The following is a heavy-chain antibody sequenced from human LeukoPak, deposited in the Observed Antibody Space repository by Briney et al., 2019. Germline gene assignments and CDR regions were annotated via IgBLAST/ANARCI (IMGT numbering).Heavy chain of an antibody. CDR3: ARGEGTAMVPYYYYYGMDV. CDR2: IYSGGST. V-gene: IGHV3-53*01. Sequence: GVSLRLYCAASGFTVSSNYMSWVRQAPGKGLEWVSVIYSGGSTYYADSVKGRFTISRDNSKNTLYLQMNSLRAEHTAVYYCARGEGTAMVPYYYYYGMDVWGQGTTVTVSS. D-gene: IGHD5-18*01. J-gene: IGHJ6*02. CDR1: GFTVSSNY.